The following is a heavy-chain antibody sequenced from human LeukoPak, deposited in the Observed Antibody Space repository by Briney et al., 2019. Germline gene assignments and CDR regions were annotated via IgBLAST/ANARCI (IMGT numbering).Heavy chain of an antibody. J-gene: IGHJ3*01. CDR1: GYKFCNYW. V-gene: IGHV5-51*01. Sequence: GESLKISCRTSGYKFCNYWIAWGRQMPREGVVWMVIYYPEGSDSRYNPSFQGQVTISADKSSNNANLQWSSLKASDTAVYYCARRECGSSWFCPFDFWGQGTMVTASS. D-gene: IGHD6-13*01. CDR3: ARRECGSSWFCPFDF. CDR2: YYPEGSDS.